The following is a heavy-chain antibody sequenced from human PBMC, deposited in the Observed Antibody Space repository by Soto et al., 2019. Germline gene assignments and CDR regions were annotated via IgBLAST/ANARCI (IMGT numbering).Heavy chain of an antibody. CDR2: IYPGDSDT. CDR1: GYSFTSYW. Sequence: PGESLKISCKGSGYSFTSYWIGWVRQMPGKGLEWMGIIYPGDSDTRYSPSFQGQVTISADKSISTAYLQWSSLKASDTAMYYCASAKLDIVVVPAPDAFDIWGQGTMVTVSS. D-gene: IGHD2-2*01. CDR3: ASAKLDIVVVPAPDAFDI. V-gene: IGHV5-51*01. J-gene: IGHJ3*02.